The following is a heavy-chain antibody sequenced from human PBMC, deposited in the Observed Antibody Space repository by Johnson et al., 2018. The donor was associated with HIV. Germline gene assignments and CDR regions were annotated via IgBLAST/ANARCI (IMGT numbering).Heavy chain of an antibody. J-gene: IGHJ3*02. CDR3: AREGVGDIWTGQAFDI. CDR1: GFTFSDYY. D-gene: IGHD3-9*01. Sequence: QVQLVESGGGVVQPGGSLRLSCVASGFTFSDYYMRWVRQAPGKGLEWVSYIITSGSNIYYADSVKGRFTISRDNPKNSLYLQMNSLRAEDTAGYYGAREGVGDIWTGQAFDIWGQGTMVTVSS. CDR2: IITSGSNI. V-gene: IGHV3-11*04.